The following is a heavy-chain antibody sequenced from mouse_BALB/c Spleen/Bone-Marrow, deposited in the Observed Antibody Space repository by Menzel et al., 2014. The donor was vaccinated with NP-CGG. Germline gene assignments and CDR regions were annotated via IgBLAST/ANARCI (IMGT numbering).Heavy chain of an antibody. V-gene: IGHV1-7*01. CDR2: INPSTTYS. CDR1: GYTFTSYW. J-gene: IGHJ2*01. D-gene: IGHD2-14*01. CDR3: ALYYRYDYFVY. Sequence: QVQLQQSGAELAEPGASVKMSCKASGYTFTSYWMHWVKQRPGQGLEWIGYINPSTTYSAYNQKFKDEATLTADKSSSTAYMQLSSLTSEDSAVYYCALYYRYDYFVYWGQGTTLTVSS.